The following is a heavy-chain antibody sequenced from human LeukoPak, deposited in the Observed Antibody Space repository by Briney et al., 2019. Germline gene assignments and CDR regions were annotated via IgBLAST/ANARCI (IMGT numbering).Heavy chain of an antibody. CDR3: ARGRFAQY. J-gene: IGHJ4*02. Sequence: KPSETLSLTCAVYGGSLSGYYWSWIRQPPGKGLEWIGEINHSGSTNYNPSLKSRVTISVDTSKNQFSLKLSSVTAADTAVYYCARGRFAQYWGQGTLVTVSS. V-gene: IGHV4-34*01. D-gene: IGHD3-16*01. CDR1: GGSLSGYY. CDR2: INHSGST.